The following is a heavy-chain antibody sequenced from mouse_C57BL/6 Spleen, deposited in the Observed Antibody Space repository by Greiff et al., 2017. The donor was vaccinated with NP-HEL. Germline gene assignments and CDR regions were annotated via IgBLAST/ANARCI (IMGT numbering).Heavy chain of an antibody. J-gene: IGHJ4*01. V-gene: IGHV3-6*01. CDR2: ISYDGSN. Sequence: EVQLQQSGPGLVKPSQSLSLTCSVTGYSITSGYYWNWIRQFPGNKLEWMGYISYDGSNNYNPSLKNRISITRDTSKNQFFLKLNSVTTEDTATYYCARAGLHYAMDYWGQGTSVTVSS. CDR3: ARAGLHYAMDY. D-gene: IGHD2-4*01. CDR1: GYSITSGYY.